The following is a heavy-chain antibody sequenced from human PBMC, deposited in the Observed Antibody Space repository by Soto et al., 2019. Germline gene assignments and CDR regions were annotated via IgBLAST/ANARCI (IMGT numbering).Heavy chain of an antibody. CDR3: ARATPMITWGFDP. Sequence: EVQLVETGGGLIQPGGSLRLSCAASGFTVSSNYMSWVRQAPGKGLEWVSVIYSGGSTYYADSVKGRFTISRDNSKNTLYLQMNSLRAKDTAVYYCARATPMITWGFDPWGQGTLVTVSS. CDR1: GFTVSSNY. CDR2: IYSGGST. D-gene: IGHD3-16*01. V-gene: IGHV3-53*02. J-gene: IGHJ5*02.